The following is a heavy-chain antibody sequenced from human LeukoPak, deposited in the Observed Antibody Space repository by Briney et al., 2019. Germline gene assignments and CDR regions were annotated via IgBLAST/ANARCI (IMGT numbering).Heavy chain of an antibody. D-gene: IGHD3-10*01. CDR1: GGSISGYY. J-gene: IGHJ3*02. Sequence: SETLSLTCTVSGGSISGYYWSWIRQPAGKGLEWLGRVYTSGSTNYNPSLKSRVTISMDTSKNQFSLKLSSVTAADTAVYYCARDGRQRVTMDTVALDIWGQGTMVTVSS. CDR3: ARDGRQRVTMDTVALDI. CDR2: VYTSGST. V-gene: IGHV4-4*07.